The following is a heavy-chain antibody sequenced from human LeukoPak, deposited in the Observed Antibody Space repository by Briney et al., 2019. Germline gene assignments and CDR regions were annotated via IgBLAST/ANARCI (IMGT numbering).Heavy chain of an antibody. J-gene: IGHJ5*02. Sequence: ASVKVSCKASGYTFTSYDINWVRQATGQGLEWMGWMNPNSGNTGYAQKFQGRITMTRNTSISTAYMELSSLRSEDTAVYCCARNVITVAGTSPRNWFDPWGQGTLVTVSS. V-gene: IGHV1-8*01. CDR1: GYTFTSYD. CDR3: ARNVITVAGTSPRNWFDP. D-gene: IGHD6-19*01. CDR2: MNPNSGNT.